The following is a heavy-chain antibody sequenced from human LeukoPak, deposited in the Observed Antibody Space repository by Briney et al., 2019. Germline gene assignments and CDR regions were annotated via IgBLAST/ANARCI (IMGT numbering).Heavy chain of an antibody. CDR3: CRWIQLSHHFDY. D-gene: IGHD5-18*01. V-gene: IGHV3-11*01. J-gene: IGHJ4*02. Sequence: GGSLRLSCAASGFTFSDYYMSWIRQAPGKGLEWVSYISSSGSTIYYADSVEGRFTISRDNAKNSLYLQMNSLRAEDTAVYYCCRWIQLSHHFDYWGQGTLVTVSS. CDR1: GFTFSDYY. CDR2: ISSSGSTI.